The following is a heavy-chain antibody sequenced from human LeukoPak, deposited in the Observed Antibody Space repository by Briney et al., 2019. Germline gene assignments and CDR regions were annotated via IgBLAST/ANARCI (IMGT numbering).Heavy chain of an antibody. CDR1: GGSFSGYY. CDR3: ARGPRIAARRGFDY. V-gene: IGHV4-34*01. D-gene: IGHD6-6*01. J-gene: IGHJ4*02. Sequence: PSETLSLTCAVYGGSFSGYYWSWIRQPPGKELEWIGEINHSGSTNYNPSLKSRVTMSVDTSKNQFSLKLSSVTAADTAVYYCARGPRIAARRGFDYWGQGTLVTVSS. CDR2: INHSGST.